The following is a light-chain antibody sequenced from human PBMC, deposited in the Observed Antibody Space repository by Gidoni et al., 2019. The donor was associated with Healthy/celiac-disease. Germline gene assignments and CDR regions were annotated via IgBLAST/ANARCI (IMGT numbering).Light chain of an antibody. J-gene: IGLJ2*01. V-gene: IGLV2-8*01. Sequence: QSALTHPPSASGSPGQSVTISCTGTSRDVGGYNYVSWYQQHPGKAPKLMIYEVSKRPSGVPDRFSGSKSGNTASLTVSGLQAEDEADYYCSSYAGSNNLFGGGTKLTVL. CDR2: EVS. CDR1: SRDVGGYNY. CDR3: SSYAGSNNL.